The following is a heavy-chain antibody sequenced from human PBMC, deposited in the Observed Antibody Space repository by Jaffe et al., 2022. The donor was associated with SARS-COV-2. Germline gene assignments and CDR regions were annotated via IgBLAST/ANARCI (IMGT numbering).Heavy chain of an antibody. CDR1: GFTFSSYA. D-gene: IGHD4-17*01. CDR2: ISGSGGST. Sequence: EVQLLESGGGLVQPGGSLRLSCAASGFTFSSYAMSWVRQAPGKGLEWVSAISGSGGSTYYADSVKGRFTISRDNSKNTLYLQMNSLRAEDTAVYYCAKDVQGTTVTAQYYFDYWGQGTLVTVSS. CDR3: AKDVQGTTVTAQYYFDY. J-gene: IGHJ4*02. V-gene: IGHV3-23*01.